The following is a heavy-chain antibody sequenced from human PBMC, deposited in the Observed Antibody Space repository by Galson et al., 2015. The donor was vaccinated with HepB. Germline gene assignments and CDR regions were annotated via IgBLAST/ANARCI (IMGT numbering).Heavy chain of an antibody. J-gene: IGHJ6*03. CDR1: GGTFNNYA. V-gene: IGHV1-69*13. CDR3: ATVRYGGGPHYYFLDV. CDR2: IVPLLGSP. Sequence: SVKVSCKASGGTFNNYAFSWVRQAPGQGLEWMGGIVPLLGSPHFAEHFQGRVMITADESTNTVFMALSTLRSDDTAVYYCATVRYGGGPHYYFLDVWGNGTTVIVSS. D-gene: IGHD5-12*01.